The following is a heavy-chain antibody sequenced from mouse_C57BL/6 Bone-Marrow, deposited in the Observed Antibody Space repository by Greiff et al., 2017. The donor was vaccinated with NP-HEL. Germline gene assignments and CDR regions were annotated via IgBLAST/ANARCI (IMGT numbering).Heavy chain of an antibody. CDR3: ARWLLRGYWYFDV. Sequence: VQLKESGAELVRPGASVKMSCKASGYTFTNYWIGWAKQRPGHGLEWIGDIYPGGGYTNYNEKFKGKATLTADKSSSTAYMQFSSLTSEDSAIYYCARWLLRGYWYFDVWGTGTTVTVSS. CDR1: GYTFTNYW. CDR2: IYPGGGYT. J-gene: IGHJ1*03. D-gene: IGHD2-3*01. V-gene: IGHV1-63*01.